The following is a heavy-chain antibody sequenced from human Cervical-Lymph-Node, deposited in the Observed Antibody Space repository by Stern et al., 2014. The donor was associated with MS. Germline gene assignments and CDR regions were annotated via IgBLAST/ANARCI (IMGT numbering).Heavy chain of an antibody. CDR2: INPNSGGT. D-gene: IGHD3-16*01. J-gene: IGHJ4*02. CDR1: GYTFSVYN. V-gene: IGHV1-2*06. Sequence: QVQLGQSGAEVKKPGASLKVSCKASGYTFSVYNIHWVRQAPGQGLELMGRINPNSGGTNYAQKFQGRVTMTRDTSISIVYMELTRLRSDDTAVYYCARGASDYWGQGTLVTVSS. CDR3: ARGASDY.